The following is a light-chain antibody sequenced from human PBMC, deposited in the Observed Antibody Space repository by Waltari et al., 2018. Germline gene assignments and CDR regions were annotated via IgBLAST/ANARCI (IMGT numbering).Light chain of an antibody. Sequence: EIVLTQSPATLSLSPGERATLSCRASHSISSSFLAWYQQKPGQAPRLLIYDTFSRALGRPDRFSGSGSGTDFTLTISRLEPEDFAVYYCHQYGISPPFTFGPGTRVEI. J-gene: IGKJ3*01. CDR1: HSISSSF. CDR3: HQYGISPPFT. V-gene: IGKV3-20*01. CDR2: DTF.